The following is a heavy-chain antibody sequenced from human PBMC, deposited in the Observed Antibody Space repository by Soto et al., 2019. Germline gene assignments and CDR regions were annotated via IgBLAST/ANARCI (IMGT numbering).Heavy chain of an antibody. CDR2: ISYDGSNK. CDR1: GFTFSSYA. D-gene: IGHD3-9*01. J-gene: IGHJ6*02. Sequence: QVQLVESGGGVVQPGRSLRLSCAASGFTFSSYAMHWVRQAPGKGLEWVAVISYDGSNKYYADSVKGRFTISRDNSKNTLYLQMHSLRADDTAVYYCARELKDVLRYFDWLSRVGDYYGMDVWGQGTTVTVSS. V-gene: IGHV3-30-3*01. CDR3: ARELKDVLRYFDWLSRVGDYYGMDV.